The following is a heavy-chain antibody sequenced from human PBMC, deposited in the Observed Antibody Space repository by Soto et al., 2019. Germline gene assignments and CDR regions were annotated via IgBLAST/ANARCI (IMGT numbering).Heavy chain of an antibody. V-gene: IGHV3-48*03. CDR3: AKLRAKSHIAVASDY. D-gene: IGHD6-19*01. CDR1: GFMFSDYA. CDR2: FSRTDNTV. Sequence: GGSLRLSCAASGFMFSDYAMDWVRQAPGKGLEWVSYFSRTDNTVQYADSVKGRFTISRDNSKNTLYLQMNSLIAEDTAVYFCAKLRAKSHIAVASDYWGQGTLVTVSS. J-gene: IGHJ4*02.